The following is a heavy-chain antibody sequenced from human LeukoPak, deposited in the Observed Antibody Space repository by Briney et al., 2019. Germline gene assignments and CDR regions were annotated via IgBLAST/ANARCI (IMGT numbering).Heavy chain of an antibody. CDR3: SGYDYGMDV. CDR2: IRNRANNYAT. J-gene: IGHJ6*02. V-gene: IGHV3-73*01. CDR1: VFTFSDSA. Sequence: GGSLRLSCEDSVFTFSDSAIHWVRQAPGKGLEWVGRIRNRANNYATVYSASVEGRFSMSRDDSKNTAYLQMNSLKTEDTAIYYCSGYDYGMDVWGQGTTVTVSS.